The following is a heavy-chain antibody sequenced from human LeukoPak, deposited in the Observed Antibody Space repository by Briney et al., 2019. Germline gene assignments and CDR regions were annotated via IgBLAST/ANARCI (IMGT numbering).Heavy chain of an antibody. CDR2: IYYSGST. J-gene: IGHJ6*02. D-gene: IGHD2-15*01. V-gene: IGHV4-59*08. CDR1: GGSISSYY. CDR3: AGVVAGGWSPLQHGMGV. Sequence: SETLSLSCTVSGGSISSYYWSWIRQPPGKGLEWIGYIYYSGSTNYNPSLKSRVTISVDTSKHQFSLKLSSVTAADTAVYYCAGVVAGGWSPLQHGMGVLGQRTKVHVSS.